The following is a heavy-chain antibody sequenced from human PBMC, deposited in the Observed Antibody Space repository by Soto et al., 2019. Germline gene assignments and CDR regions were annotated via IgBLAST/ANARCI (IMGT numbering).Heavy chain of an antibody. CDR3: AKDGRRWDLPADY. CDR1: GYTFTSYA. CDR2: INAGNGNT. V-gene: IGHV1-3*01. D-gene: IGHD1-26*01. J-gene: IGHJ4*02. Sequence: ASVKVSCKASGYTFTSYAMHWVRQAPGQRLEWMGWINAGNGNTKYSQKFQGRVTITRDTSASTAYMELSSLRSEDTAVYYSAKDGRRWDLPADYWGQGALDPVSS.